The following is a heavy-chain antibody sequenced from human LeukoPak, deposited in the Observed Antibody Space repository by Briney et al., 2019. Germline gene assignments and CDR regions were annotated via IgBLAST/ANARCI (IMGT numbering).Heavy chain of an antibody. CDR2: IYYSGST. V-gene: IGHV4-59*11. J-gene: IGHJ5*02. CDR1: GGSISSHY. CDR3: AREAEVPASIFPHTYYDFWSGYYLGWFDP. D-gene: IGHD3-3*01. Sequence: SETLSLTCTVSGGSISSHYWSWIRQPPGKGLEWIGYIYYSGSTNYNPSLKSRVTISVDTSKNQFSLKLSSVTAADTAVYYCAREAEVPASIFPHTYYDFWSGYYLGWFDPWGQGTLVTVSS.